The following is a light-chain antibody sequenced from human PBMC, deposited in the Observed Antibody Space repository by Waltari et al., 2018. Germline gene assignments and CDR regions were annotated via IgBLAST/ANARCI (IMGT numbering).Light chain of an antibody. CDR3: QQRSSWPRT. CDR2: SAS. Sequence: EIVLTQSPATLSLSPGERATLSCRASQSVSYSLAWYQQKPGQTPRLLIYSASNRATGIPARFSGSGSGSDFTLTISSREPEDFAVYYCQQRSSWPRTFGQGTKVEIK. V-gene: IGKV3-11*01. CDR1: QSVSYS. J-gene: IGKJ1*01.